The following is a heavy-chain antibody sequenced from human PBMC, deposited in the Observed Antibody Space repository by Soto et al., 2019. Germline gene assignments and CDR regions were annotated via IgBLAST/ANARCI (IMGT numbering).Heavy chain of an antibody. CDR2: VSGSGSRA. Sequence: GGSLRLSCAASGITFSSYAMSWVRQAPGKGLEWVSSVSGSGSRADYADSVKGRFTISRDNSKNTLYLQMNSLRAEDTAVYYCAKDQVETFAWFDPWGQGTLVTVSS. J-gene: IGHJ5*02. D-gene: IGHD3-10*01. V-gene: IGHV3-23*01. CDR1: GITFSSYA. CDR3: AKDQVETFAWFDP.